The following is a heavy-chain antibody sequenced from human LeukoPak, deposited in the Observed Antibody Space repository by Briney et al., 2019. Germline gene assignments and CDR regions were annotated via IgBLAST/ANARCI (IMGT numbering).Heavy chain of an antibody. Sequence: PGGSLRLSCAASGFTFSSYAMSWVRQAPGKGLEWVSAISGSGGSTYYADSVKGRFTISRDNTKNTLYLQMNSLRAEDTAVYYCAKWDYYDSSGEDYFDYWGQGTLVTVSS. V-gene: IGHV3-23*01. D-gene: IGHD3-22*01. CDR1: GFTFSSYA. CDR2: ISGSGGST. J-gene: IGHJ4*02. CDR3: AKWDYYDSSGEDYFDY.